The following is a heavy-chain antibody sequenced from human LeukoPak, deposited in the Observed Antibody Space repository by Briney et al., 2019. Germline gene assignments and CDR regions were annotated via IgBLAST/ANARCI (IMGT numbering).Heavy chain of an antibody. CDR1: GFTVSLND. J-gene: IGHJ4*02. Sequence: GGSLRLSCAVSGFTVSLNDMTWVRQAPGKGLECASVISRDDTIFYADSVKGRFTISRDNSKNTLYLQMNSLRADDTAVYYCARVDKWGQGTLVTVSS. V-gene: IGHV3-53*01. CDR3: ARVDK. D-gene: IGHD3-22*01. CDR2: ISRDDTI.